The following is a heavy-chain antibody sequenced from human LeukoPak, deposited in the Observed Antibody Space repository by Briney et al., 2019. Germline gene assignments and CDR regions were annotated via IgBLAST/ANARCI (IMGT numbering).Heavy chain of an antibody. V-gene: IGHV3-21*01. CDR3: ARDRAVAGTHMFYWFDP. J-gene: IGHJ5*02. D-gene: IGHD6-19*01. CDR2: ISSSSSYI. CDR1: GFTFRSYS. Sequence: GGSLRLSCAASGFTFRSYSMNWVRQAPGKGLEWVSSISSSSSYIYYADSVKGRFTISRDNAKNSLYLQMNSLRAEDTAVYYCARDRAVAGTHMFYWFDPWGQGTLVTVSS.